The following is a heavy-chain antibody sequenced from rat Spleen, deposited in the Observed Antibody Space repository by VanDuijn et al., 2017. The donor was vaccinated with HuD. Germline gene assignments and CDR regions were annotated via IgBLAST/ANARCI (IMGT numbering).Heavy chain of an antibody. CDR3: TRGPFYGYTYGYFDY. V-gene: IGHV2-32*01. Sequence: QVQLKESGPGLVQPSQTLSLTCTVSGFSLTSYHVHWVRQPPGKGLEWMGVLWGDGDTSYNSTLKSRLNISRDTSKSQVFLKMNSLQTEDTAIYYCTRGPFYGYTYGYFDYWGQGVMITASS. J-gene: IGHJ2*01. CDR2: LWGDGDT. D-gene: IGHD1-6*01. CDR1: GFSLTSYH.